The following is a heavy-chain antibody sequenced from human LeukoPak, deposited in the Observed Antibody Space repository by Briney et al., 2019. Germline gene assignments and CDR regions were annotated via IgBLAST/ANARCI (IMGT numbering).Heavy chain of an antibody. CDR3: ARSGTVYYFDY. J-gene: IGHJ4*02. V-gene: IGHV1-69*04. D-gene: IGHD2-8*02. CDR1: GGTFSSYA. CDR2: IIPILGIA. Sequence: ASVKVSCKASGGTFSSYAISWVRQAPGQGLEWMGRIIPILGIAYYAQKFQGRVTITADKSTSTAYMELSSLRSEDTAVYYCARSGTVYYFDYWGQGTLVTVSS.